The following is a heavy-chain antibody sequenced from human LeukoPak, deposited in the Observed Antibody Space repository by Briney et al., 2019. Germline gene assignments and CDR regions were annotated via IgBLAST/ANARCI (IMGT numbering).Heavy chain of an antibody. D-gene: IGHD3-10*01. CDR3: ARSIRFGELLYYYYYMDV. Sequence: SETLSLTCTVSGGSISSSSYYWGWIRQPPGKGLEYIGSIHYSGSTYYNLSLKSRVTTSVDTSKNQFSLKLNSVTAADTAVYYCARSIRFGELLYYYYYMDVWGKGTTVTISS. CDR2: IHYSGST. V-gene: IGHV4-39*07. CDR1: GGSISSSSYY. J-gene: IGHJ6*03.